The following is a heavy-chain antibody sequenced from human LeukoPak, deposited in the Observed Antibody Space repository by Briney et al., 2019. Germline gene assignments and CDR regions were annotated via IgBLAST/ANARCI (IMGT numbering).Heavy chain of an antibody. CDR2: VFNGGST. J-gene: IGHJ4*02. CDR3: ASRPADTTWYGVFDY. Sequence: SETLSLTCSVSGASIDSHYWSWIRQSPGKGLEWIGYVFNGGSTNYNPSLNSRVTMSLDTSRAQFSLRLSSVTAADTAIYYCASRPADTTWYGVFDYWSQGTPVTVSS. CDR1: GASIDSHY. V-gene: IGHV4-59*11. D-gene: IGHD3-10*01.